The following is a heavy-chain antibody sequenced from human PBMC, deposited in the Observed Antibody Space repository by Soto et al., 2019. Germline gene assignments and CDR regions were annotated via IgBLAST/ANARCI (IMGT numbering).Heavy chain of an antibody. Sequence: ASVKVSCKASGYTFTSYDINWVRQATGQGLEWMGWMNPNSGNTGYAQKFQGRVTMTRNTSISTAYMELSSLRSEDTAAYYCARVFSITIFGVVIPPYYYYYMDVWGKGTTVTVSS. CDR3: ARVFSITIFGVVIPPYYYYYMDV. CDR2: MNPNSGNT. J-gene: IGHJ6*03. D-gene: IGHD3-3*01. V-gene: IGHV1-8*01. CDR1: GYTFTSYD.